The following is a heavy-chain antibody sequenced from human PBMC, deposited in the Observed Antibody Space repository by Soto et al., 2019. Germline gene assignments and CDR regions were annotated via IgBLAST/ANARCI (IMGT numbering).Heavy chain of an antibody. CDR2: IIPIFGTA. CDR1: GGTFSSYA. J-gene: IGHJ6*02. D-gene: IGHD6-19*01. V-gene: IGHV1-69*13. Sequence: SVKVSCKASGGTFSSYAISWVRQAPGQGLEWMGGIIPIFGTANYAQKFQGRVTITADESTSTAYMGLSSLRSEDTAVYYCARGGAVADGMDVWGQGTTVTVSS. CDR3: ARGGAVADGMDV.